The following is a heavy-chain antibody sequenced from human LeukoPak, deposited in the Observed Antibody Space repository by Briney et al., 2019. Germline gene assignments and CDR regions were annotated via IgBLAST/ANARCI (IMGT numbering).Heavy chain of an antibody. CDR1: GRSIRNRRLY. D-gene: IGHD7-27*01. Sequence: PSETLSLTCAVSGRSIRNRRLYWRWIRQPPGKGLEWIGEINHSGSTNYNPSLKSRVTISVDTSKNQFSLKLSSVTAADTAVYYCARRKNWGLTLNWFDPWGQGTLVTVSS. V-gene: IGHV4-39*07. J-gene: IGHJ5*02. CDR2: INHSGST. CDR3: ARRKNWGLTLNWFDP.